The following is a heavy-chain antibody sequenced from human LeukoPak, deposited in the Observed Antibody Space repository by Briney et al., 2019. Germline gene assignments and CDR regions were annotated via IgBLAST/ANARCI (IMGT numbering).Heavy chain of an antibody. CDR2: ISHSGST. Sequence: SSETLSLTCAVYGGSFSGYYWSWIRQPPGKGLEWIGEISHSGSTNYNPSLKSRVTISVDTSKNQFSLKLSSVTAADTAVYYCASGRVTPYYWGQGTLVTVSS. V-gene: IGHV4-34*01. D-gene: IGHD5-18*01. CDR1: GGSFSGYY. CDR3: ASGRVTPYY. J-gene: IGHJ4*02.